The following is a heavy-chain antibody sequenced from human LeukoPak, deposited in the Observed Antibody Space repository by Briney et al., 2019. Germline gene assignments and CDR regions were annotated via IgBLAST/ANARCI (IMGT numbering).Heavy chain of an antibody. CDR2: ISSDSSSI. CDR1: GFTFSAYS. J-gene: IGHJ4*02. CDR3: ARVRLAKPYYFDY. Sequence: GGSLRLSCAASGFTFSAYSMNWVRQAPGKGLEWVSSISSDSSSIYYADSVKGRFTISRDNARNSLFLQMNSLGAEDTAVYYCARVRLAKPYYFDYWGQGALVTVSS. D-gene: IGHD6-19*01. V-gene: IGHV3-21*01.